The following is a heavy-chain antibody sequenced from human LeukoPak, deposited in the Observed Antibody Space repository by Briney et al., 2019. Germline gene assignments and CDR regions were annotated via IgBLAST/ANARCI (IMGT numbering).Heavy chain of an antibody. V-gene: IGHV3-74*01. Sequence: GGSLRLSCAASGFTFSSYWMHWVRQVPGKGLVWVSSVNSDGSNTNYADSVQGRFTISRDNAKNTLYLQMNSLRAEDTAVYYCARVLGSGYLFDYWGQGTLVTVSS. J-gene: IGHJ4*02. CDR1: GFTFSSYW. CDR2: VNSDGSNT. CDR3: ARVLGSGYLFDY. D-gene: IGHD5-12*01.